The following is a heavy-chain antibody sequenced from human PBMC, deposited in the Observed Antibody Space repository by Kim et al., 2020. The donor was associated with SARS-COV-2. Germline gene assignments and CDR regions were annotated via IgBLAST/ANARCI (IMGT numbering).Heavy chain of an antibody. V-gene: IGHV4-34*01. CDR3: ARGPLRRAAAGTTLLDY. D-gene: IGHD6-13*01. J-gene: IGHJ4*02. Sequence: SETLSLTCAVYGGSFSGYYWSWIRQPPGKGLEWIGEINHSGSTNYNPSLKSRVTISVDTSKNQFSLKLSSVTAADTAVYYCARGPLRRAAAGTTLLDYWGQGTLVTVSS. CDR2: INHSGST. CDR1: GGSFSGYY.